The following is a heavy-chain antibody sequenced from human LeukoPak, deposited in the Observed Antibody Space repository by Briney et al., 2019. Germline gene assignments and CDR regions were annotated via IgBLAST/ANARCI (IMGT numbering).Heavy chain of an antibody. J-gene: IGHJ3*02. V-gene: IGHV7-4-1*02. Sequence: ASVKVSCKASGYTFTSYAMNWVRQAPGQGLEWMGWINTNTGNPTYAQGFTGRFVFSLDTSVSTAYLQISSLKAEDTAVYYCARDGARWGLRPGDDAFDIWGQGTMVTVSS. CDR3: ARDGARWGLRPGDDAFDI. CDR2: INTNTGNP. CDR1: GYTFTSYA. D-gene: IGHD4-23*01.